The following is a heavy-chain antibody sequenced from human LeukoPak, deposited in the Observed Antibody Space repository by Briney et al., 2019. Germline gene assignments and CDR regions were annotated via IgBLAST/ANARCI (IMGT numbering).Heavy chain of an antibody. D-gene: IGHD5-18*01. CDR2: ISAYNGNT. CDR3: ARDSNPYSYGPQPFDY. Sequence: SVKVSCKASGYTFTSYGISWVRQAPGQGLEWMGWISAYNGNTNYAQKLQGRVTMTTDTSTSTAYMELRSLRSDDTAVYYCARDSNPYSYGPQPFDYWGQGTLVTVSS. CDR1: GYTFTSYG. J-gene: IGHJ4*02. V-gene: IGHV1-18*01.